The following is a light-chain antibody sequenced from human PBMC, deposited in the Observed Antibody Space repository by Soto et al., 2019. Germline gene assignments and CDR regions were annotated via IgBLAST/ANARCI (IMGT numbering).Light chain of an antibody. CDR2: DAS. CDR1: QSISSW. Sequence: DIQMTQSPSTLSASVGDRVTITCRASQSISSWLAWYQQKPGKAPKLLIYDASSLESGVPSRFSGSGSGTEFTLTISSLQSDDFATYYCQQYNGYSQYSFGQGTKLEIK. J-gene: IGKJ2*03. V-gene: IGKV1-5*01. CDR3: QQYNGYSQYS.